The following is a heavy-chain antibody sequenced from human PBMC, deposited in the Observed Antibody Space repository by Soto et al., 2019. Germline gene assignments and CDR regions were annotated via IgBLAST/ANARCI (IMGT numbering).Heavy chain of an antibody. CDR1: GGSISSGGYS. CDR3: SRGTIFGVLRYYFDY. D-gene: IGHD3-3*01. Sequence: KPSETLSLTCAVSGGSISSGGYSWSWIRQPPGKGLEWIGYIYHSGSTYYNPSLKSRVTISVDRSKNQFSLKLSSVTDADTAVYYCSRGTIFGVLRYYFDYWGQGTLVTVSS. CDR2: IYHSGST. J-gene: IGHJ4*02. V-gene: IGHV4-30-2*01.